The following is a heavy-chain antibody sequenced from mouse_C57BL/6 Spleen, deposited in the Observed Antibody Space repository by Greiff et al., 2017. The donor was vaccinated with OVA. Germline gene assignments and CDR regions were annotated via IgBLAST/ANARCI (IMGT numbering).Heavy chain of an antibody. CDR1: GYTFTSYT. Sequence: LVESGAELARPGASVKMSCKASGYTFTSYTMHWVKQRPGQGLEWIGYINPSSGYTKYNQKFKDKATLTADKSSSTAYMQLSSLTSEDSAVYYCARDYGSSYGGAMDYWGQGTSVTVSS. V-gene: IGHV1-4*01. CDR2: INPSSGYT. J-gene: IGHJ4*01. CDR3: ARDYGSSYGGAMDY. D-gene: IGHD1-1*01.